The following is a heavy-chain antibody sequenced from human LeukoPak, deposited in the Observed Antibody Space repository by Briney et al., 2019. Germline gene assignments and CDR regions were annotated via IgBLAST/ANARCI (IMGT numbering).Heavy chain of an antibody. J-gene: IGHJ6*04. CDR2: IYYSGTI. V-gene: IGHV4-59*08. Sequence: SETLSLTCTVSDDSITSYYWSWIRQPPGKGLEWIGCIYYSGTINYNPSLKSRVTISVDTSKNQFSLKLNSVTAADMAVYYCARRARSDVWGKGTTVTVSS. CDR1: DDSITSYY. CDR3: ARRARSDV.